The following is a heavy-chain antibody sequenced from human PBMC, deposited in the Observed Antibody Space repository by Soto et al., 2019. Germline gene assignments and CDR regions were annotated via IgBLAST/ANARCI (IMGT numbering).Heavy chain of an antibody. CDR3: ASSGSYRLDY. J-gene: IGHJ4*02. D-gene: IGHD1-26*01. CDR1: GITFSNYN. CDR2: ISSSSSSK. V-gene: IGHV3-48*02. Sequence: EVQLVESGGGLVQPGGSLRLSCAASGITFSNYNMNWVRQAPGKGLECVSYISSSSSSKYYADSVKGRFTISRDNGENSLYLQMNSLRDEDTAVYYCASSGSYRLDYWGQGTLVTVSS.